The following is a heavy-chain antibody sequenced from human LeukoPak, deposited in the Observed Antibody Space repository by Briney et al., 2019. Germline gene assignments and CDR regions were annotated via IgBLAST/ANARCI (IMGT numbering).Heavy chain of an antibody. CDR1: GGSISSYY. V-gene: IGHV4-59*01. CDR2: IYYSGST. CDR3: ARELGYCSSTSCLGNWFDP. J-gene: IGHJ5*02. Sequence: SETLSLTCTVSGGSISSYYWSWIRQPPGKGLEWVGYIYYSGSTNYNPSLKSRVTISVDTSKNQFSRKLSSVTAADTAVYYCARELGYCSSTSCLGNWFDPWGQGTLVTVSS. D-gene: IGHD2-2*01.